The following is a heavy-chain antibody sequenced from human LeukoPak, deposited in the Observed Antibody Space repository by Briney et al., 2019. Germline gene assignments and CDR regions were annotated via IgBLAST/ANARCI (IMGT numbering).Heavy chain of an antibody. CDR2: IVVGSDNT. D-gene: IGHD3-22*01. CDR3: VADPYYDASGPPRWFDP. Sequence: SVKVSCKASGFTFSSSALLWVRQARGQRLEWIGWIVVGSDNTNYAQKFKERVTVSRDMSTTTVFMELSSLTSDDTAVYFCVADPYYDASGPPRWFDPWGQGTLVTV. V-gene: IGHV1-58*01. CDR1: GFTFSSSA. J-gene: IGHJ5*02.